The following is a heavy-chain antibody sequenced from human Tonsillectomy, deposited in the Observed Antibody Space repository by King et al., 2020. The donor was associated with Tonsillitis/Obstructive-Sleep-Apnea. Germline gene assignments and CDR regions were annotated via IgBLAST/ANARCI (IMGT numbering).Heavy chain of an antibody. Sequence: QLVQSGGGLVKPGGSLRLSCAASGFTFSDYYMSWIRQAPGKGLEWVSYISSSGTTIYYADSVKGRFAISRDNAKNSLYLQMNSLRAEDTAVYYCASRNWDDAFDIWGQGTMVTVSS. J-gene: IGHJ3*02. CDR1: GFTFSDYY. V-gene: IGHV3-11*01. CDR2: ISSSGTTI. CDR3: ASRNWDDAFDI. D-gene: IGHD7-27*01.